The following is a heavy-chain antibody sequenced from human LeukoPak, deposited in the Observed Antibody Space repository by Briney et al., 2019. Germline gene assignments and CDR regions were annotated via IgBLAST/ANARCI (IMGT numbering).Heavy chain of an antibody. CDR1: HRSFSGYY. CDR3: ARASRYYASGTLQEGTWFDP. D-gene: IGHD3-10*01. Sequence: SETLSLTCAVYHRSFSGYYWNWIRQPPGKGLEWIGEINHSGSTNYNPSLKSRVIISLDTPKNQFSLKLSSVTAADTAVYYCARASRYYASGTLQEGTWFDPWGQGTLVIVSS. J-gene: IGHJ5*02. CDR2: INHSGST. V-gene: IGHV4-34*01.